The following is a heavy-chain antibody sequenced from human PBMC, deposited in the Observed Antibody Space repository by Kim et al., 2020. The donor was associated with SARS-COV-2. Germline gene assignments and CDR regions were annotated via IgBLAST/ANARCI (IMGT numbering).Heavy chain of an antibody. CDR1: GFTFSASD. CDR2: ITKNTATI. Sequence: GGSLRLSCATSGFTFSASDMNWVRLPPGKGLEWLSFITKNTATIYYAYSVTGRVTVSRDNAKKSLYLQMDSLREENTGVYYYGRNRWGGAFDIWGQGRMVTVSS. J-gene: IGHJ3*02. CDR3: GRNRWGGAFDI. V-gene: IGHV3-48*02. D-gene: IGHD3-16*01.